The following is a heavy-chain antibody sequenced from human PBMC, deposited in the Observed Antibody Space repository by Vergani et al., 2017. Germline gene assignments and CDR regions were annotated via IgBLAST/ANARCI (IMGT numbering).Heavy chain of an antibody. Sequence: QLVESGGGWVQPGGSLRLSCVVSVFDFRSYIMHWVRQAPGKGLEWVSFVSTGTKSQSYAESVKGRFTISRDSAKNSLYLQMDSLRAEDTAVYYCAREYSSTSGRAFDFWGQGTKVTVSS. V-gene: IGHV3-48*01. D-gene: IGHD2-2*01. CDR2: VSTGTKSQ. CDR1: VFDFRSYI. CDR3: AREYSSTSGRAFDF. J-gene: IGHJ3*01.